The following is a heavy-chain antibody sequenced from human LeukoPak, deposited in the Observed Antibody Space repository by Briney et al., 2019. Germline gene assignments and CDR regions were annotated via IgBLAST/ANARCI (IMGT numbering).Heavy chain of an antibody. CDR3: ARGVYSSSGLDY. Sequence: SETLSLTCTVYGGSFSGCYWSWIRQPPGKGLEWIGEINHSGSTNYNPSLKSRVTISVDASKNQFSLKLSSVTAADTAVYYCARGVYSSSGLDYWGQGTLVTVSS. D-gene: IGHD6-13*01. CDR1: GGSFSGCY. J-gene: IGHJ4*02. CDR2: INHSGST. V-gene: IGHV4-34*01.